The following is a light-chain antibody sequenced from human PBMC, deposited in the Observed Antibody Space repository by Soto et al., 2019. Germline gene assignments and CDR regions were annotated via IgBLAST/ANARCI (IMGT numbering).Light chain of an antibody. J-gene: IGLJ3*02. Sequence: QSALTQPASVSGSPGQSITISCTGASSDVGAFNYVSWYQQHPGKAPKLLIYEVSNRPSGLSNRFSGSKSGNTASLTISGLQAEDEADYYCCSYVDTDTWVFGGGTKVTVL. CDR1: SSDVGAFNY. V-gene: IGLV2-14*01. CDR3: CSYVDTDTWV. CDR2: EVS.